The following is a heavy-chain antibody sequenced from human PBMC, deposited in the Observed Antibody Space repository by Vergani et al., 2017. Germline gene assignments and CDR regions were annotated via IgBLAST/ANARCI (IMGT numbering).Heavy chain of an antibody. J-gene: IGHJ4*02. V-gene: IGHV4-34*01. Sequence: QVQLQESGPGLLKPSETLSLTCAVYGGSFSGYYWSWIRQPPGKGLEWNGEINHSGSTNYNPSLKSRVTISVDTSKNQFSLKLSSVTAADTAVYYCARGDSIQTGPEAIAFDYWGQGTLVTVSS. CDR3: ARGDSIQTGPEAIAFDY. CDR2: INHSGST. CDR1: GGSFSGYY. D-gene: IGHD3-9*01.